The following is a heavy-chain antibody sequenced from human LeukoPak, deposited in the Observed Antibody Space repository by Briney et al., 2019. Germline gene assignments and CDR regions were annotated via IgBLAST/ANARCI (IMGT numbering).Heavy chain of an antibody. CDR2: IRWDGSNT. D-gene: IGHD2-15*01. Sequence: GGSLRLSCAASGFTFDDYTMPWVRQAPGKGLEWVSVIRWDGSNTYYADSVKGRFTISRDNSKNSLYLQMNSLRIEDSALYYCAKSGSGHAHFDYGGEGTLVTVSS. V-gene: IGHV3-43*01. CDR1: GFTFDDYT. CDR3: AKSGSGHAHFDY. J-gene: IGHJ4*02.